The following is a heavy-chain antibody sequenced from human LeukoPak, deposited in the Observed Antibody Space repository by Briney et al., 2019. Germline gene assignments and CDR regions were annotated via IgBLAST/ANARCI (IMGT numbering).Heavy chain of an antibody. Sequence: GSLRLSCAASGFTFSTYAMNWIRQPPGKGLEWIGEINHSGSTNYNPSLKSRVTISVDTSKNQFSLKLSSATAADTAVYYCARGPYCSSTSCYTNWFDPWGQGTLVTVSS. D-gene: IGHD2-2*02. CDR1: GFTFSTYA. CDR2: INHSGST. V-gene: IGHV4-34*01. CDR3: ARGPYCSSTSCYTNWFDP. J-gene: IGHJ5*02.